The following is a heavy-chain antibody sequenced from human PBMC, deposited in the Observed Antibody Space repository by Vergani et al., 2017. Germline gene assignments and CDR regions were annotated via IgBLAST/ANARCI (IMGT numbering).Heavy chain of an antibody. Sequence: EVQLLESGGGLVQPGGSLRLSCAASGFTFSSYAMSWVRQAPGKGLEWVSAISGSGGSTYYADSVKGRFTISRDNSKNTLYLQMNSLRAEDTAVYYCAELKGPKTYYYGSGSSYYFDYWGQGTLVTVSS. J-gene: IGHJ4*02. CDR1: GFTFSSYA. V-gene: IGHV3-23*01. D-gene: IGHD3-10*01. CDR2: ISGSGGST. CDR3: AELKGPKTYYYGSGSSYYFDY.